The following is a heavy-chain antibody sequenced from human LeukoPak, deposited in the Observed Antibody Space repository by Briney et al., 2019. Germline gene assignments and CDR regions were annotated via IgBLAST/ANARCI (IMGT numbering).Heavy chain of an antibody. D-gene: IGHD3-22*01. CDR2: VDHTGST. V-gene: IGHV4-59*12. CDR3: ARGVLGARDSSGYSRGGFLVRY. J-gene: IGHJ4*02. Sequence: PSETLSLTCSVSDDSITIYYWTWIRQPPGKGLEWVGYVDHTGSTNFNPSLKGRVSISRHTTNTLFSLRLRSVTAADTAVYFRARGVLGARDSSGYSRGGFLVRYWGKGTLVTVSS. CDR1: DDSITIYY.